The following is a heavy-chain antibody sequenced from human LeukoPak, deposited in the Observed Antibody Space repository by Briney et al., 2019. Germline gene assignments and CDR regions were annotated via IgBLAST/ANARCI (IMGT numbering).Heavy chain of an antibody. CDR3: ARDRIAAAALYYFDF. V-gene: IGHV3-48*01. CDR2: ISSRSSTI. CDR1: GFTFSSYA. Sequence: PGGSLRLSCAASGFTFSSYAMHWVRQAPGKGLEWVSYISSRSSTIYYADSVKGRFTISRDNAENSLYLQMNSLRAEDTAVYYCARDRIAAAALYYFDFWGQGTLVTVSS. D-gene: IGHD6-13*01. J-gene: IGHJ4*02.